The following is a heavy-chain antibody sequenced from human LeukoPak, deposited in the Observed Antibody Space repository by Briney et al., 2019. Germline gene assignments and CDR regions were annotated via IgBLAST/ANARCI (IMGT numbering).Heavy chain of an antibody. CDR1: GYTFTGYY. D-gene: IGHD1-26*01. CDR3: ARGYEEWELLLGAFDI. Sequence: GASVKVSCKASGYTFTGYYMHWVRQAPGQGLEWMGWINPNSGGTNYAQKFQGRVTMTRDTSISTAYMELSTLRSDDTAVYYCARGYEEWELLLGAFDIWGQGTMVTVSS. J-gene: IGHJ3*02. CDR2: INPNSGGT. V-gene: IGHV1-2*02.